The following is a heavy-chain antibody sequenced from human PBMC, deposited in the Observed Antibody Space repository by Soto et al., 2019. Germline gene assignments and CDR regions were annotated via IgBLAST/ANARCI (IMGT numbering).Heavy chain of an antibody. Sequence: ASVKVSCKASGGTFSSCAISWVRQAPGQGLEWMGGIIPIFGTANYAQKFQGRVTITADESTSTAYMELSSLRSEDTAVYYCASCSTSCYSGYYYYGMDVWGQGTTVTVSS. V-gene: IGHV1-69*13. CDR3: ASCSTSCYSGYYYYGMDV. J-gene: IGHJ6*02. CDR1: GGTFSSCA. D-gene: IGHD2-2*01. CDR2: IIPIFGTA.